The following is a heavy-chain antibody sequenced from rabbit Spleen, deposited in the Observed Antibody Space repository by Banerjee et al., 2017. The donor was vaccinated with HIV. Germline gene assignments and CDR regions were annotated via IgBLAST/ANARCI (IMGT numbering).Heavy chain of an antibody. CDR2: IDSGSSGFT. CDR1: GVSFSGDSY. D-gene: IGHD5-1*01. V-gene: IGHV1S40*01. CDR3: ARESLADYFNL. J-gene: IGHJ4*01. Sequence: QSLEESGGDLVKPGASLTLTCIASGVSFSGDSYMCWVRQAPGKGLEWIVCIDSGSSGFTYFASWAKGRFTISKTSSTTVTLQMTSLTAADTATYFCARESLADYFNLWGPGTLVTVS.